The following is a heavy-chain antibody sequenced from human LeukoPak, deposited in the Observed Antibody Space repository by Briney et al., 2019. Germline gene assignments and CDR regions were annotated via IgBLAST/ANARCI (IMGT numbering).Heavy chain of an antibody. V-gene: IGHV4-59*12. Sequence: SETLSLTCTVSGGSISSYYWSWIRQPPGKGLEWIGYIYYSGSTNYNPSLKSRVTISVDTSKNQFSLKLSSVTAADTAVYYCARREYYGSGTKVLGYWGQGTLVTVSS. CDR3: ARREYYGSGTKVLGY. J-gene: IGHJ4*02. CDR2: IYYSGST. D-gene: IGHD3-10*01. CDR1: GGSISSYY.